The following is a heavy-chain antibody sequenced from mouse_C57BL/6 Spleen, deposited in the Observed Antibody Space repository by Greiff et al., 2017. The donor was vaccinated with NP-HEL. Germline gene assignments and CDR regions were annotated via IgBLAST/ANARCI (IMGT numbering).Heavy chain of an antibody. CDR1: GFTFSDYG. J-gene: IGHJ3*01. CDR3: ARSITTVVAPATY. D-gene: IGHD1-1*01. V-gene: IGHV5-17*01. CDR2: ISSGSSTI. Sequence: EVKVVESGGGLVKPGGSLKLSCAASGFTFSDYGMHWVRQAPEKGLEWVAYISSGSSTIYYADTVKGRFTISRDNAKNTLFLQMTSLRSEDTAMYYGARSITTVVAPATYWGQGTLVTVSA.